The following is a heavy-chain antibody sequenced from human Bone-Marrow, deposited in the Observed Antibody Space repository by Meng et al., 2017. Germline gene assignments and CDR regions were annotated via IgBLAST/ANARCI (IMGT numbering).Heavy chain of an antibody. CDR1: GGSFSGYY. D-gene: IGHD2-2*01. V-gene: IGHV4-59*01. Sequence: GSLRLSCAVYGGSFSGYYWSWIRQPPGKGLEWIGYIYYSGSTNYNPSLKSRVTISVDTSKNQFSLKLSSVTAADTAVYYCARVNCSSTSCYLANWFDPWGQGTLVTVSS. J-gene: IGHJ5*02. CDR2: IYYSGST. CDR3: ARVNCSSTSCYLANWFDP.